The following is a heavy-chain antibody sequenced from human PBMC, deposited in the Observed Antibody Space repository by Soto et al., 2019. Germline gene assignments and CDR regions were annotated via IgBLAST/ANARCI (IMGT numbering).Heavy chain of an antibody. CDR3: AARPYYYYGLDV. J-gene: IGHJ6*02. Sequence: SETLSLTCTVSGSSITTPGYSGSWIRQPPGKAAEWIGYVYHNGNAYPKPSLKSRVTVSLAGAKNPFSLKMTSVTAAATGLYACAARPYYYYGLDVWGQGTTVTVSS. V-gene: IGHV4-30-2*01. D-gene: IGHD3-10*01. CDR2: VYHNGNA. CDR1: GSSITTPGYS.